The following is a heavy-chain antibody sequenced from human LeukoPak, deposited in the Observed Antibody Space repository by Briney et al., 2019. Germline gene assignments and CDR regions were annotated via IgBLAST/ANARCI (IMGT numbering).Heavy chain of an antibody. CDR2: ISDIGSI. V-gene: IGHV4-59*08. Sequence: SETLSLTCTVSGGSISSYYGSWIRQPPGKGLEWIAYISDIGSINYNPSLKSRVTISLDTPKNQFSLKLSSVTAADTAVYYCAGHHPRNTVDFWGQGTLVTVSS. D-gene: IGHD2-8*02. CDR3: AGHHPRNTVDF. CDR1: GGSISSYY. J-gene: IGHJ4*02.